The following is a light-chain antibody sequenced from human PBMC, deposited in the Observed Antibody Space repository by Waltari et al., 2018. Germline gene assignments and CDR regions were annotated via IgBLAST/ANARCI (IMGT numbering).Light chain of an antibody. CDR3: CSYAGSAVSV. J-gene: IGLJ3*02. V-gene: IGLV2-23*02. CDR2: DVD. CDR1: SSDIGKYNL. Sequence: QSALTQTATVSGSPGQSITISCSGASSDIGKYNLVPWYQQHPGKAPTLIVYDVDKRSSGVSNRFSGSKSGNTAFLTISGLQTADEADYYCCSYAGSAVSVFGGGTKLTVL.